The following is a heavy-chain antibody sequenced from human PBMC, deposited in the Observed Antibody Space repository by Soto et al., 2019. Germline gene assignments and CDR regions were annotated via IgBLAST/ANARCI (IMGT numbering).Heavy chain of an antibody. CDR2: INPDGSII. V-gene: IGHV3-74*01. CDR1: GMTLSNYW. D-gene: IGHD2-15*01. J-gene: IGHJ4*02. Sequence: GGSLRLSCAASGMTLSNYWVHWVRQAPGKGLVWVSRINPDGSIINYEDSVKGRFTISRDNARNTVYLQVSSLRADDTAVYYCARPYCSGPTSCYSPPDNWGQGTLVTVSS. CDR3: ARPYCSGPTSCYSPPDN.